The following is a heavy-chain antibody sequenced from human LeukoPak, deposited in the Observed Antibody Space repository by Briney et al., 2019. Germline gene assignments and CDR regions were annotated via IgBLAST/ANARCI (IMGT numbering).Heavy chain of an antibody. CDR3: ARLPYYDSSGFYYLDY. D-gene: IGHD3-22*01. V-gene: IGHV1-2*06. J-gene: IGHJ4*02. CDR1: GYTFTDYY. CDR2: INPNSGDT. Sequence: ASVKVSCKASGYTFTDYYIHWVRQAPGQGLEWMGRINPNSGDTNYPQKFQGRVTMSGDTSISAAYMELSRLRSDDTAVYYCARLPYYDSSGFYYLDYWGQGTLVTVSS.